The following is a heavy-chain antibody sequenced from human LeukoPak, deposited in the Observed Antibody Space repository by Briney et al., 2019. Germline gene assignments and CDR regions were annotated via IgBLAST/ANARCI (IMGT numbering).Heavy chain of an antibody. J-gene: IGHJ6*02. CDR1: GFTFSSYS. D-gene: IGHD3-10*01. CDR2: ISSSSSTI. V-gene: IGHV3-48*01. Sequence: GGSLRLSCAASGFTFSSYSMSWVRQAPGKGLEWVSYISSSSSTIYYADSVKGRFTISRDNAKNSLYLQMNSLRAEDTAVYYCAATGETYYYYYGMDVWGQGTTVTVSS. CDR3: AATGETYYYYYGMDV.